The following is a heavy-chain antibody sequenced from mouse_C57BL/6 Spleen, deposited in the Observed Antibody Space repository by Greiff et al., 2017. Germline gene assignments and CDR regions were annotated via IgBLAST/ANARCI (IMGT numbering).Heavy chain of an antibody. J-gene: IGHJ4*01. CDR1: GYAFSSSW. Sequence: QVQLQQSGPELVKPGASVKISCKASGYAFSSSWMNWVKQRPGKGLEWIGRIYPGDGDTNYNGKFKGKATLTADKSSSTAYMQLSSLTSEDSAVYFCARGSYYYGSSSLGIAMDYWGQGTSVTVSS. CDR2: IYPGDGDT. V-gene: IGHV1-82*01. D-gene: IGHD1-1*01. CDR3: ARGSYYYGSSSLGIAMDY.